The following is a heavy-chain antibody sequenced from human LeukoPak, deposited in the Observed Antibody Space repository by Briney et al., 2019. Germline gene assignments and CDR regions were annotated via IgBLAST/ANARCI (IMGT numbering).Heavy chain of an antibody. CDR2: IYSGDNS. J-gene: IGHJ4*02. V-gene: IGHV3-53*01. CDR1: GFSVGSNY. D-gene: IGHD1-26*01. Sequence: PGGSLRLSCAASGFSVGSNYMTWVRQAPGKGLEWVSVIYSGDNSYYADSVKGRFTISRDDSKNTLYLQMDSLRAEDTAVYYCARDSVGVPTDFDYWGQGTLVTVSS. CDR3: ARDSVGVPTDFDY.